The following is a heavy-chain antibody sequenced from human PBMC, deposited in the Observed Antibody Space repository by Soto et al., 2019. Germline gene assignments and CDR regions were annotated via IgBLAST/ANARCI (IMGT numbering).Heavy chain of an antibody. CDR3: ASSTYYDFWSGYYFGY. D-gene: IGHD3-3*01. CDR2: IIPIFGTA. Sequence: QVQLVQSGAEVKKPGSSVKVSCKASGGTFSSYAISWVRQAPGQGLEWMGGIIPIFGTANYAQKFQGRVTITADESTSTGYMELSSLRSEDTAVYYCASSTYYDFWSGYYFGYWGQGTLVTVSS. V-gene: IGHV1-69*01. CDR1: GGTFSSYA. J-gene: IGHJ4*02.